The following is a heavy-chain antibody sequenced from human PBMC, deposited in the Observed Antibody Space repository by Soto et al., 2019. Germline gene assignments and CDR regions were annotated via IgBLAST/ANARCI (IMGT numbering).Heavy chain of an antibody. V-gene: IGHV3-33*01. D-gene: IGHD2-2*01. CDR1: GFTFSSYG. J-gene: IGHJ6*04. Sequence: GGSLRLSCAASGFTFSSYGMHWVRQAPGKGLEWVAVIWYDGSNKYYADSVKGRFTISRDNSKNTLYLQMNSLRAEDTAVYYCARDKDIVVVPAMDVWGKGTTVTVSS. CDR2: IWYDGSNK. CDR3: ARDKDIVVVPAMDV.